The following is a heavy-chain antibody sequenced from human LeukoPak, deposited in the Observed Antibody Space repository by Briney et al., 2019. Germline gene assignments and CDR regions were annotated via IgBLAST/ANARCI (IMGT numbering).Heavy chain of an antibody. Sequence: PGGSLRLSCTASGFTFRDYSMSWIRQAPGKGLEWVSYISSSGSTIYYADSVKGRFTISRDNAKNSLYLQINSLRAEDTAVYYCARDSSDYDKYFDYWGQGTLVTVSS. CDR2: ISSSGSTI. CDR1: GFTFRDYS. D-gene: IGHD5-12*01. V-gene: IGHV3-11*01. CDR3: ARDSSDYDKYFDY. J-gene: IGHJ4*02.